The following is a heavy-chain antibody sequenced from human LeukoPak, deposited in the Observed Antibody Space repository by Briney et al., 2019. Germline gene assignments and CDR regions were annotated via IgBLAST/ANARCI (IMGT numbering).Heavy chain of an antibody. J-gene: IGHJ6*03. CDR2: IYYSGNT. V-gene: IGHV4-39*01. Sequence: PETLSLTCAVSGGSMSTSSHWGLTRQWPGWWRWWTGSIYYSGNTYYHPSLKSRVTICVGTYKNQFSLSLNSVTAADSAVYYCARHFYPYYYYYMDVWGKGTTVTVSS. D-gene: IGHD2/OR15-2a*01. CDR3: ARHFYPYYYYYMDV. CDR1: GGSMSTSSH.